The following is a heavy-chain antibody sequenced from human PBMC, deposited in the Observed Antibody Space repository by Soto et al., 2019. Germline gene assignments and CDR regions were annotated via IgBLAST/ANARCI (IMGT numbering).Heavy chain of an antibody. J-gene: IGHJ3*02. CDR2: ISSRSSYM. CDR1: GFTFSSYS. Sequence: GGSLRLSCAASGFTFSSYSMNCVRQAPGKGLEWVSSISSRSSYMYYADSVKGRFTISRDNAKNSLYLQMNSLRAEDTAVYYCARVADNWDRGLPYGEAFDIWGQGTMVTVSS. D-gene: IGHD5-12*01. CDR3: ARVADNWDRGLPYGEAFDI. V-gene: IGHV3-21*01.